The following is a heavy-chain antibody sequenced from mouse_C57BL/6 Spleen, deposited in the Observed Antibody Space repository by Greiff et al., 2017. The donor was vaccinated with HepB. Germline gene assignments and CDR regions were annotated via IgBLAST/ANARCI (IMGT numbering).Heavy chain of an antibody. Sequence: VQLQQPGAELVKPGASVKMSCKASGYTFTSYWITWVKQRPGQGLEWIGDIYPGSGSTNYNEKFKSKATLTVDTSSITAYMQLSSLTSEDSAVYYCARYWYYGSSPAWFAYWGQGTLVTVSA. CDR2: IYPGSGST. CDR1: GYTFTSYW. J-gene: IGHJ3*01. CDR3: ARYWYYGSSPAWFAY. D-gene: IGHD1-1*01. V-gene: IGHV1-55*01.